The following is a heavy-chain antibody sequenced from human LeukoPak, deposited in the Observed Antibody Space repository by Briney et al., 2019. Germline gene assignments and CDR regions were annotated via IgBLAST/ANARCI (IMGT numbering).Heavy chain of an antibody. Sequence: PGGSLRLSCAASGFIFSGYSMNWVRQAPGKGLEWVSFISSSSTYKYYVDSVKGRFSISRDNAQSSLYLQMNSLRAEDTAVYYCARDYYDSRGPRSFAFDIWGQGTLVTVSS. CDR1: GFIFSGYS. CDR3: ARDYYDSRGPRSFAFDI. V-gene: IGHV3-21*01. J-gene: IGHJ3*02. CDR2: ISSSSTYK. D-gene: IGHD3-22*01.